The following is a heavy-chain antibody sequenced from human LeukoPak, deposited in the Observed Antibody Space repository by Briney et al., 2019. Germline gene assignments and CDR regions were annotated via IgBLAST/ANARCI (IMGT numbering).Heavy chain of an antibody. V-gene: IGHV4-34*01. Sequence: SETLSLTCAVYGGSFSGYYWSWIRQPPGKGLEWIGEINHSGSTNYNPSLKSRVTISVDTSKNQFSLKLSSVTAADTAVYYCATAGVWIFGVVNWFDPWGQETLVTVYS. J-gene: IGHJ5*01. D-gene: IGHD3-3*01. CDR3: ATAGVWIFGVVNWFDP. CDR1: GGSFSGYY. CDR2: INHSGST.